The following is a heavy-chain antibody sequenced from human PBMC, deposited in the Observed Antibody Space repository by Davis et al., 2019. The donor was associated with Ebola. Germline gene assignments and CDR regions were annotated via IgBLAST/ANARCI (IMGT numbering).Heavy chain of an antibody. D-gene: IGHD4-11*01. Sequence: PGGSLRLSCAASGFLFSDYSMNWVRQAPGKGLEWVTYITKGSDAIHYADSVKGRFTVSRDNAKNSLFLQMNSLRDEDSAVYYYARDYIFAFDLWGQGTQVTVSS. V-gene: IGHV3-48*02. J-gene: IGHJ5*02. CDR2: ITKGSDAI. CDR1: GFLFSDYS. CDR3: ARDYIFAFDL.